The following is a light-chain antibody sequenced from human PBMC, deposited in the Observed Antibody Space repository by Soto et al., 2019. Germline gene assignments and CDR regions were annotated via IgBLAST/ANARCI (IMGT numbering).Light chain of an antibody. J-gene: IGLJ3*02. CDR2: GNS. Sequence: QSALTQPPSVSGAPGQRVTISCTGSSSNIGAGYDVHWYQQLPGTAPKLLIYGNSNRPSGVPDRFSGSKSGTSASLAITGLQAEDEADYYCQSYDSSLSGLGWVFGGGTKLTVL. CDR1: SSNIGAGYD. CDR3: QSYDSSLSGLGWV. V-gene: IGLV1-40*01.